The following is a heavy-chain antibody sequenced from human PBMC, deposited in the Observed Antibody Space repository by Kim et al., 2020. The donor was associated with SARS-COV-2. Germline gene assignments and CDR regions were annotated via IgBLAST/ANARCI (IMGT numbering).Heavy chain of an antibody. D-gene: IGHD6-19*01. CDR2: ISYDGSNK. J-gene: IGHJ4*02. CDR1: GFTFSSYA. CDR3: ASYQRIAMAGTSADLVY. V-gene: IGHV3-30*04. Sequence: GGSLRLSCAASGFTFSSYAMHWVRQAPGKGLEWVAVISYDGSNKYYVDSVKGRFTNSRDNSKNMLYLQMNSMRAEATAVYYGASYQRIAMAGTSADLVYWGQGTLVTVSS.